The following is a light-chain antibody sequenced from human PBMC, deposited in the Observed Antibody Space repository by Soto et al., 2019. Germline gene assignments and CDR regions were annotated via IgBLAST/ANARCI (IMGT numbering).Light chain of an antibody. V-gene: IGLV2-14*01. J-gene: IGLJ1*01. CDR3: SSYTSSSTLYV. Sequence: QPVRTQPASVSGSPGQSITISCTETSSDVGGYNYVSWYQQHPGKAPKVMIYDVSNRPSGVSNRFSGSKSGNTASLTISGLQAEDEADYYCSSYTSSSTLYVFGTGTKVTVL. CDR2: DVS. CDR1: SSDVGGYNY.